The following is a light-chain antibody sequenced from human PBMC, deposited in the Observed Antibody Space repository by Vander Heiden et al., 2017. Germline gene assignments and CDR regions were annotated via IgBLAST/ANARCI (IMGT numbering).Light chain of an antibody. CDR1: QSVSNY. CDR3: QQRSNWPPEVT. J-gene: IGKJ4*01. Sequence: EIVLTQSPATLSLSPGERATLSCRASQSVSNYLAWYQHKPGQAPRLLIYDASNRAAGITARFSGSGSGTDFTLTISSREPEDFAVYYCQQRSNWPPEVTFGGGTKVEIK. CDR2: DAS. V-gene: IGKV3-11*01.